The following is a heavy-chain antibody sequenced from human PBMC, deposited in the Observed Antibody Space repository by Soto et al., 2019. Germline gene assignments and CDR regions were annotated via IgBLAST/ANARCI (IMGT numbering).Heavy chain of an antibody. CDR1: GAALNSGNYY. CDR2: IYVTGAV. V-gene: IGHV4-31*03. D-gene: IGHD2-21*01. CDR3: ARLRIATNNYKWFDP. Sequence: TLSLTCSVSGAALNSGNYYWSWIRQVPGTGLEWIGHIYVTGAVDYNPSLRDRITISQVTSERQFSLNLRLVTAADTAVYYCARLRIATNNYKWFDPWGQGTLVTVSS. J-gene: IGHJ5*02.